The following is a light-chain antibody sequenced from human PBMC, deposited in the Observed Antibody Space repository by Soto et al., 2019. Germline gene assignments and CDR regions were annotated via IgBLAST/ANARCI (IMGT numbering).Light chain of an antibody. J-gene: IGKJ4*01. Sequence: IQVTQSPSSLSASVGDRVNITCRTSRNIDSYLNWYQQMPGRAPKLLIYAISTLQNGVPSRFSGSGSQTDFALTISDLQPEDSATYYCQQTYSAPRSLAFGGGPKVQI. V-gene: IGKV1-39*01. CDR3: QQTYSAPRSLA. CDR2: AIS. CDR1: RNIDSY.